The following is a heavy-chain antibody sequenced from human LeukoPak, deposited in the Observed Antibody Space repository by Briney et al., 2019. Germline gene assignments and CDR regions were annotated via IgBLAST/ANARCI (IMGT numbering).Heavy chain of an antibody. D-gene: IGHD4-11*01. CDR1: GFTVSYNY. Sequence: GGSLRLSCAASGFTVSYNYMSWVRQSPGKGLEFISVTYSSDKTYYADSVEGRFTVSRDNSKNTVYLQMNSPRVEDTAVYYCARRALDYSELWGQGTLVTVSS. J-gene: IGHJ4*01. CDR2: TYSSDKT. V-gene: IGHV3-53*01. CDR3: ARRALDYSEL.